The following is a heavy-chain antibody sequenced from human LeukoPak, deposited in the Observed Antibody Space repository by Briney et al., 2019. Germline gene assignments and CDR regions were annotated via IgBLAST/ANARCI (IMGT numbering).Heavy chain of an antibody. CDR2: ISGSGGST. CDR3: AKRGRGLYGSGSYFTMDV. Sequence: GGSLRLSCAASGFTFSSYAMSWVRQAPGKGLEWVSAISGSGGSTYYADSVKGRFTISRDNSKNTLYLQMNSLRAEDTAVYYCAKRGRGLYGSGSYFTMDVWGQGTTVTVSS. V-gene: IGHV3-23*01. D-gene: IGHD3-10*01. J-gene: IGHJ6*02. CDR1: GFTFSSYA.